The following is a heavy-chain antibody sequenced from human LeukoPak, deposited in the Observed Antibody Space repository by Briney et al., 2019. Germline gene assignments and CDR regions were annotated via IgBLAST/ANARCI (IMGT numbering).Heavy chain of an antibody. Sequence: PGGSLRLSCAASGFTFSSYAMSWVRQAPGKGLEWVSAISGSGGSTYYADSVKGRFTISRDNSKNTLYLQMNSLRAEDTAVYYCAKDRREGIVVVTAVFDYWGQGTLVTVSS. J-gene: IGHJ4*02. CDR1: GFTFSSYA. CDR3: AKDRREGIVVVTAVFDY. D-gene: IGHD2-21*02. V-gene: IGHV3-23*01. CDR2: ISGSGGST.